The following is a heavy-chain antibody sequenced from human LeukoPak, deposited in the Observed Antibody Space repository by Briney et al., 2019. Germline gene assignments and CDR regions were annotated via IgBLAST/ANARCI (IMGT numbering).Heavy chain of an antibody. V-gene: IGHV3-21*01. J-gene: IGHJ4*02. CDR3: ARGASRTDNRGVYFDY. D-gene: IGHD3-10*01. Sequence: PGGSLRLSCAASGFTFSSYSMNWVRQAPGKGLEWVSSISSSSSYIYYADSVKGRFTISRDNAKNSLYLQMNSLRAADTAVYYCARGASRTDNRGVYFDYWGQGTLVTVSS. CDR1: GFTFSSYS. CDR2: ISSSSSYI.